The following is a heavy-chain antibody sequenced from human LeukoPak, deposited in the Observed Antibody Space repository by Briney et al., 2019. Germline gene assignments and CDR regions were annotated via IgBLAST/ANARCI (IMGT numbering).Heavy chain of an antibody. CDR2: ISGDGGST. D-gene: IGHD2/OR15-2a*01. Sequence: GGSLSLSCAASGFPLGDYAMDGVREARGKGVEWVSLISGDGGSTFYADSVKGRFTISRDNSKNSLYLQMNSLRTEDSALYYCAKDLASLYDAFNVWGQGTMVTVSS. CDR3: AKDLASLYDAFNV. J-gene: IGHJ3*01. CDR1: GFPLGDYA. V-gene: IGHV3-43*02.